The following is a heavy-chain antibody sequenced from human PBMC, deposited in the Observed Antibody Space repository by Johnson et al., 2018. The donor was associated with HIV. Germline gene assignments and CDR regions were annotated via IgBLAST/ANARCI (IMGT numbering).Heavy chain of an antibody. CDR2: IGTAGDT. V-gene: IGHV3-13*01. Sequence: VQLVESGGALVQPGGSLRLSCAASGFTFSSYDMHWVRQATGKGLEWVSAIGTAGDTYYPGSVKGRFTISRENAKNSLYLQMNSLGAGDTAVYYCARDGGWLDAFDIWGQGTMVTVSS. CDR1: GFTFSSYD. J-gene: IGHJ3*02. CDR3: ARDGGWLDAFDI. D-gene: IGHD6-19*01.